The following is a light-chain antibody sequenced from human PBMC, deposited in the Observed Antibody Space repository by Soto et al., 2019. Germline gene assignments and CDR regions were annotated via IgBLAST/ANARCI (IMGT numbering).Light chain of an antibody. CDR2: DAS. J-gene: IGKJ5*01. Sequence: VVTQSPRPLSFSPGERPTLSCMASQSVITYLAWYQQKPGQAPRLLIYDASNRVTGIPARFRGSGSGTDFTLTISSLGPDDFAVYYCQQRSNWQITFGQGTRVEIK. V-gene: IGKV3-11*01. CDR3: QQRSNWQIT. CDR1: QSVITY.